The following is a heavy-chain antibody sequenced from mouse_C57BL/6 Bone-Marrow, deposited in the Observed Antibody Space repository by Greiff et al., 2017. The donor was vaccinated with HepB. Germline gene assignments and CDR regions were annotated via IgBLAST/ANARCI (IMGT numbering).Heavy chain of an antibody. CDR2: ISNGGGST. J-gene: IGHJ4*01. Sequence: EVQRVESGGGLVQPGGSLKLSCAASGFTFSDYYMYWVRQTPEKRLEWVAYISNGGGSTYYPDTVKGRFTISRDNAKNTLYLQVSRLKSEDTAMYYCAKYGRPYYAMDYWGQGTSVTVSS. D-gene: IGHD1-1*01. CDR3: AKYGRPYYAMDY. V-gene: IGHV5-12*01. CDR1: GFTFSDYY.